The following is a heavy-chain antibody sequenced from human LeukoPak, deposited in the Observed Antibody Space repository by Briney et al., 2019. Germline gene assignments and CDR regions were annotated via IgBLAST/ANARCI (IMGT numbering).Heavy chain of an antibody. CDR3: SLFYF. J-gene: IGHJ4*02. D-gene: IGHD3-10*01. V-gene: IGHV3-49*04. Sequence: PGRSLRLSCTASGFTLGDDAMSWGRQAPAKGLERVGFIRRNAYAGPKEYAASVQGRLSLSRDDSKSLAYLQMNSLITEDTAVYCCSLFYFWGQGTLVSVSS. CDR2: IRRNAYAGPK. CDR1: GFTLGDDA.